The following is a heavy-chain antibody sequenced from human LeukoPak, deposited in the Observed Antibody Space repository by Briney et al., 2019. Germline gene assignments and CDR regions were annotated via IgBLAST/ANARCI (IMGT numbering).Heavy chain of an antibody. V-gene: IGHV4-34*01. CDR1: GGSFSGDF. J-gene: IGHJ5*02. Sequence: SETLSLTCAVYGGSFSGDFWSWIRQSPGKGLEWIGEINHGGSTTYNPSLQSRVTMSVDTSTNQISLKMTSVTAADTAVYYCARGSSSWYSRWFDPWGQGTLVTVSS. D-gene: IGHD6-13*01. CDR2: INHGGST. CDR3: ARGSSSWYSRWFDP.